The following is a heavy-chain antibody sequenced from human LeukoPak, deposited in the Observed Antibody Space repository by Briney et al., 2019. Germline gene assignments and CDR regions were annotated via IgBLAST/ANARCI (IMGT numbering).Heavy chain of an antibody. CDR3: ARSRGMSMNDKNLLY. CDR1: GFTFSAYT. J-gene: IGHJ4*02. V-gene: IGHV3-21*06. D-gene: IGHD3-10*01. Sequence: PGGSLRLSCAASGFTFSAYTLNWVRQAPGKGLEWVSSIKGSDNYIYNADSVAGRFTVSTDDAQNSIYLQMNSLRVEDTAIYYYARSRGMSMNDKNLLYWGQGSLVTVSS. CDR2: IKGSDNYI.